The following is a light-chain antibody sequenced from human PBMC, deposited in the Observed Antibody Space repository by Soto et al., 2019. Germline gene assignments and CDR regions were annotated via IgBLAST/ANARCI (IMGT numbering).Light chain of an antibody. CDR3: QQYGSSQWT. CDR1: QSISSY. CDR2: AAS. J-gene: IGKJ1*01. V-gene: IGKV1-39*01. Sequence: DIQINQSQASLSASVGDRVQITCRASQSISSYLNWYQQKPGKAPKLLIYAASSLQSGVPSRFSGSGSGTEFTLTISSLQSEDSAVYFCQQYGSSQWTVGQGTKVDIK.